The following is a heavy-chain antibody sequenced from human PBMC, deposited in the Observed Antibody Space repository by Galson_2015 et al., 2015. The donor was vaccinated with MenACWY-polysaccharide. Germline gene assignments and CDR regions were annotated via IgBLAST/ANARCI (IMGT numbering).Heavy chain of an antibody. CDR2: IRHSGST. J-gene: IGHJ1*01. CDR1: GYSISSGYY. Sequence: ETLSLTCAVSGYSISSGYYWGWIRQPPGKGLEWIGSIRHSGSTYYNPSLKSRVTISVDTSKNQFSLKLSSVTAADTAVYYCARVEKYSGSYYILHWGQGTLVTVSS. CDR3: ARVEKYSGSYYILH. V-gene: IGHV4-38-2*01. D-gene: IGHD1-26*01.